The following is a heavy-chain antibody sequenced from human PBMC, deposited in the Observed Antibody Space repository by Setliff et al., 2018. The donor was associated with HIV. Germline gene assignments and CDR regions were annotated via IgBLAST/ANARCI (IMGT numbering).Heavy chain of an antibody. V-gene: IGHV4-59*01. CDR1: GGSISSYY. Sequence: PSETLSLTCTVSGGSISSYYWSWIRQPPGKGLEWIGYIYYSGSTNYNPSLKSRVTISVDTPKNQFSLKLSSVTAADTAVYYCARGFGSSWGGNYYYYYMDVWGKGTTVTVSS. CDR3: ARGFGSSWGGNYYYYYMDV. D-gene: IGHD6-13*01. CDR2: IYYSGST. J-gene: IGHJ6*03.